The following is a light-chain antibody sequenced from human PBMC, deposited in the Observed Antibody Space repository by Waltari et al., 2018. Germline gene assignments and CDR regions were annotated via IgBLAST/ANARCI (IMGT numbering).Light chain of an antibody. J-gene: IGLJ2*01. CDR2: DVS. CDR1: SSDVVGYNY. Sequence: QSALTQPASVSGSPGQSITISCTGTSSDVVGYNYVSWYQQHPGKAPKLMTYDVSNRPSGVSNRFSGSKSGNTASLTISGLQAEDEGDYYCSSYTSSSTLVFGGGTKLTVL. CDR3: SSYTSSSTLV. V-gene: IGLV2-14*03.